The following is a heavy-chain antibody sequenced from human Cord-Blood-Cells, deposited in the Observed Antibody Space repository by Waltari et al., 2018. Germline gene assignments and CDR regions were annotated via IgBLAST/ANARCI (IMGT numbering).Heavy chain of an antibody. CDR1: GWGSTRSA. J-gene: IGHJ3*02. D-gene: IGHD3-3*01. CDR3: ARDGHGVVIGDDAFDS. Sequence: VQLLQSFTVLEQTAHSMPVWTEVSGWGSTRSALNWVRKDSGQGLEWMGGIIPIFGTANYAQKFQGRVTITADESTSTAYMELSSRRSEDTAVYYCARDGHGVVIGDDAFDSWGQGTMVTVSS. V-gene: IGHV1-69*01. CDR2: IIPIFGTA.